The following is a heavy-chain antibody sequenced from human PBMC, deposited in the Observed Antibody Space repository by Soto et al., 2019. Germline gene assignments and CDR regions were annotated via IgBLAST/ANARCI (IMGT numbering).Heavy chain of an antibody. CDR1: GYTFTSYY. J-gene: IGHJ4*02. V-gene: IGHV1-46*01. Sequence: ASVKVSCKASGYTFTSYYMHWVRQAPGQGLEWMGIINPSGGSTSYAQKFQGRVTMTRDTSTSTVYMELSSLRSEDTAVYYCARAQYGFYYDSSGYYNLDYWGQGTLVTVSS. D-gene: IGHD3-22*01. CDR2: INPSGGST. CDR3: ARAQYGFYYDSSGYYNLDY.